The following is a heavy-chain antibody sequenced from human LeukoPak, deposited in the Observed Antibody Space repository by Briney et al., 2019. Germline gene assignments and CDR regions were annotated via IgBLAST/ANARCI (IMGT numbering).Heavy chain of an antibody. J-gene: IGHJ4*02. D-gene: IGHD3-22*01. CDR2: ISAYNGNT. Sequence: VASVKVSCKASGYTFTIYGISWVRQAPGQGLEWMGWISAYNGNTNYAQKLQGRVTMTTDTSTSTAYMELRSLRSDDTAVYYCARINYDSSGYYLQYYFDYWGQGTLVTVSS. CDR1: GYTFTIYG. CDR3: ARINYDSSGYYLQYYFDY. V-gene: IGHV1-18*01.